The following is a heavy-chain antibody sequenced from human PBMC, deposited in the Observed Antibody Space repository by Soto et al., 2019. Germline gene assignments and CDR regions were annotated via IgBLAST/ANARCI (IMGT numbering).Heavy chain of an antibody. D-gene: IGHD3-22*01. Sequence: GGALRLSCAASGFTFSSYSMNWVRQAPWKGLEWVSSISCSTSYIYYADSVKGRFTISRDNAKNSLYLQMNSLRAEDTAVYYCARVVDYCDPYYYYGMDVWGQGSTVTVSS. J-gene: IGHJ6*02. CDR2: ISCSTSYI. V-gene: IGHV3-21*01. CDR3: ARVVDYCDPYYYYGMDV. CDR1: GFTFSSYS.